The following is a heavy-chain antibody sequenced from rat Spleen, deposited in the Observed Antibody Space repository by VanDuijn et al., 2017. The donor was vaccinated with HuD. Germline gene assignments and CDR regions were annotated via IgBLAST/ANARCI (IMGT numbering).Heavy chain of an antibody. J-gene: IGHJ2*01. Sequence: QVQLKESGPGLVQPSQTLSLTCTVSGFSLSNYGVIWVRQPPGKGLEWMGVIWGNGSTNYNSALKSRLSISRDTSKSQVFLKMNSVQTEDTAMYFCARLGDYWGQGVMVTVSS. V-gene: IGHV2-13*01. D-gene: IGHD5-1*01. CDR2: IWGNGST. CDR3: ARLGDY. CDR1: GFSLSNYG.